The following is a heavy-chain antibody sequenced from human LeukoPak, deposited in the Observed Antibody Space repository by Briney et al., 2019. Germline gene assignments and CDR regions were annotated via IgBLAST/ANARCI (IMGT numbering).Heavy chain of an antibody. CDR3: ARAGVVRQLDL. CDR2: ISTAGKT. Sequence: QAGGSLRLTCTASGFTVTSNYMTWVLQGPGKGLEWVSLISTAGKTYYSDSVKGRFSISRDKSKTALYLEMNNLRDEDTAVYYCARAGVVRQLDLWGQGALVTVSS. CDR1: GFTVTSNY. J-gene: IGHJ5*02. D-gene: IGHD3-10*01. V-gene: IGHV3-53*01.